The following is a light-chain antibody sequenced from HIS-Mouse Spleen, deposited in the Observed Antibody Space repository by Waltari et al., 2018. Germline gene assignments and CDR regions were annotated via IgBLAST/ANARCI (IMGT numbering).Light chain of an antibody. V-gene: IGKV3-20*01. CDR3: QQYGSSPPYT. CDR1: QSVSSSY. CDR2: GAS. Sequence: EIVLTLSPGTLSLSPGERATLSCRASQSVSSSYLAWYQQKPGQAPRLLIYGASSRATGIPDRFSGSGSGTDFTLTISRLEPEDFAVYYCQQYGSSPPYTFGQGTKLEIK. J-gene: IGKJ2*01.